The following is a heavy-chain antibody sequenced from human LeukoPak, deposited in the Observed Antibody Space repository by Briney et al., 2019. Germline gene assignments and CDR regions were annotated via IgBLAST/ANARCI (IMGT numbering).Heavy chain of an antibody. CDR3: ARQLVDTAMVLYFDY. D-gene: IGHD5-18*01. V-gene: IGHV4-39*01. CDR2: IFYNGGP. CDR1: GGSISSYY. Sequence: PSETLSLTCTVSGGSISSYYWGWVRQSPGRGLEWLGNIFYNGGPYYNPSLKSRVTISVDTSKNQFSLKLSSVTAADTAAYYCARQLVDTAMVLYFDYWGQGTLVTVSS. J-gene: IGHJ4*02.